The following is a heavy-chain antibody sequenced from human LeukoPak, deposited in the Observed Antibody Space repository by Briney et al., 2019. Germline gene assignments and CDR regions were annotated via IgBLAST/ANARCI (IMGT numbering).Heavy chain of an antibody. D-gene: IGHD4-17*01. CDR2: ISGSGGST. CDR3: AKARMSYYGDYVSHYYYYYMDV. V-gene: IGHV3-23*01. J-gene: IGHJ6*03. CDR1: GFTFSSYG. Sequence: GGSLRLSCAASGFTFSSYGMSWVRQAPGKGLEWVSAISGSGGSTYYADSVKGRFTISRDNSKNTLYLQMNSLRAEDTAVYYCAKARMSYYGDYVSHYYYYYMDVWGKGTTVTISS.